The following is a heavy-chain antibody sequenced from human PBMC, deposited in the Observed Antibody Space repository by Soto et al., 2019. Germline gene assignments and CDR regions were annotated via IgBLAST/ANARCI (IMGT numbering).Heavy chain of an antibody. CDR3: ARDRRQWLVKYFDY. V-gene: IGHV1-2*02. CDR1: GYNFIGYY. CDR2: INPNGGDT. Sequence: ASVKVSCKASGYNFIGYYIHWVRQAPGQGLEWMGWINPNGGDTTYAQNFQGRVTMTRDTSINTAYLELNRLKSDDTAVYYCARDRRQWLVKYFDYWGQGTLVTAPQ. J-gene: IGHJ4*02. D-gene: IGHD6-19*01.